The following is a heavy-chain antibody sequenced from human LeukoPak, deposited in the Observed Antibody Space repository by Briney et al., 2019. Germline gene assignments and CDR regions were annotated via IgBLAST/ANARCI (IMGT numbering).Heavy chain of an antibody. V-gene: IGHV3-11*04. CDR1: GFTFSDYN. D-gene: IGHD1-7*01. Sequence: GGSLRLSCAASGFTFSDYNMSWIRQAPGKGLEWVSYISSSGSTIYYADSVKGRFTISRDNAKNSLYLQMNSLRAEDTAVYYCARDLVITGTRPATDYFDYWGQGTLVTVSS. J-gene: IGHJ4*02. CDR3: ARDLVITGTRPATDYFDY. CDR2: ISSSGSTI.